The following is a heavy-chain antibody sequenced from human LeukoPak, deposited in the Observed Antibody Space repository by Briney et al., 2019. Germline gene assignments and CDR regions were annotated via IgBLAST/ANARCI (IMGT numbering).Heavy chain of an antibody. CDR3: AKVSSFLVVITTPPDY. V-gene: IGHV3-11*04. D-gene: IGHD3-22*01. Sequence: GALRLSCAASGFTFSDYYMSWIRQAPGKGLEWISYITNSGTTIYYADSVKGRFTISRDNAKNTLYLQMNSLRAEDTAVYYCAKVSSFLVVITTPPDYWGQGTLVTVSS. CDR1: GFTFSDYY. CDR2: ITNSGTTI. J-gene: IGHJ4*02.